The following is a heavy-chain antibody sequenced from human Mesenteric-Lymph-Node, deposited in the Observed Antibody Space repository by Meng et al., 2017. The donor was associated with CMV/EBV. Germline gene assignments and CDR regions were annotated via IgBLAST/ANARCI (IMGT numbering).Heavy chain of an antibody. V-gene: IGHV3-23*01. CDR1: GFTFSSYA. D-gene: IGHD6-6*01. Sequence: GGSLRLSCVASGFTFSSYAMSWVRQAPGKGLEWVSGISESGGSTYYADSVKGRFTISRDNSKRTVYLQMSSLRAEDAAVYYCAKGHHGSSYYYHYGVDVWGQGTTVTVSS. J-gene: IGHJ6*02. CDR3: AKGHHGSSYYYHYGVDV. CDR2: ISESGGST.